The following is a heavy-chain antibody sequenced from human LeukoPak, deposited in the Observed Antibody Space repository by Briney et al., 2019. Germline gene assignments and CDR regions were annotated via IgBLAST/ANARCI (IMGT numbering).Heavy chain of an antibody. CDR1: GGAISGYY. Sequence: PSETLSLTCTVSGGAISGYYWSWIRQPPGKGLEWIGYILYSGSTNYNPSLKSRGTISVDTSKKRFSLNLSSVTAADTAVYYCARTNQIAETAFDIWGQGTMVTVSS. D-gene: IGHD1-14*01. J-gene: IGHJ3*02. V-gene: IGHV4-59*01. CDR2: ILYSGST. CDR3: ARTNQIAETAFDI.